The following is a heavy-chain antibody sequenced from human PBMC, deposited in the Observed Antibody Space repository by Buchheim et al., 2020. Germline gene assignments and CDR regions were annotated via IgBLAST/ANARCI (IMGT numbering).Heavy chain of an antibody. CDR3: AREGGMTTGAYFDY. J-gene: IGHJ4*02. Sequence: QVQLVESGGGVVQPGRSLRLSCAASGFTFSSYAMHWVRQAPGKGLEWVAVISYDGSNKYYADSVKGRFTISRDHSKNTLYLQMNSLRAEDTAVYYCAREGGMTTGAYFDYWGQGTL. V-gene: IGHV3-30-3*01. CDR2: ISYDGSNK. CDR1: GFTFSSYA. D-gene: IGHD4-17*01.